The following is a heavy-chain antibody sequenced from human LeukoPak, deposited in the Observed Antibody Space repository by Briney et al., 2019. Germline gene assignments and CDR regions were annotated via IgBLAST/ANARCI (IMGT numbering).Heavy chain of an antibody. Sequence: PSVKASCKASEYTCTSYDINWVRRATGQGLEWMGWMNPNSGNTGYAQKFQGRVTMTRNTSISTAYMELSSLRSEDTAVYYCARFDIVVVPAASRHYYYYGMDVWGQGTTVTVSS. D-gene: IGHD2-2*01. CDR1: EYTCTSYD. J-gene: IGHJ6*02. V-gene: IGHV1-8*01. CDR3: ARFDIVVVPAASRHYYYYGMDV. CDR2: MNPNSGNT.